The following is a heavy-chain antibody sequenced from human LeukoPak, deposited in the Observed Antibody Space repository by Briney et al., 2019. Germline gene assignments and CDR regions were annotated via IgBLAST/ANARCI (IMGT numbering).Heavy chain of an antibody. CDR2: ISYDGSNK. V-gene: IGHV3-30-3*01. Sequence: HPGGSLRLSCAASGFTFSSYAMHWVRQAPGKGLXXXXVISYDGSNKYYADSVKGRFTISRDNSKNTLYLQMNSLRAEDTAVYYCARGGGYGGNRFDYWGQGTLVTVSS. CDR3: ARGGGYGGNRFDY. CDR1: GFTFSSYA. D-gene: IGHD4-23*01. J-gene: IGHJ4*02.